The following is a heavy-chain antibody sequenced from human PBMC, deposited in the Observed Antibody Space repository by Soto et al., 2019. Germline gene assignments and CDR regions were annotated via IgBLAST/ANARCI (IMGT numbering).Heavy chain of an antibody. CDR1: GFAFNSHD. Sequence: PGGSLRLSCTASGFAFNSHDFNWVRQAPGKGLEWISYISRTANTIYYADSVKGRFTISRDNAKNSLYLQMNSLRAEDTAVYYFASYYAAIYYYGMDVWGQGTTVPVSS. J-gene: IGHJ6*02. D-gene: IGHD3-10*01. V-gene: IGHV3-48*03. CDR3: ASYYAAIYYYGMDV. CDR2: ISRTANTI.